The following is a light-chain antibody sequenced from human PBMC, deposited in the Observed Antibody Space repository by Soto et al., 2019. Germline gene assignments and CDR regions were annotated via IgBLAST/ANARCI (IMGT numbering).Light chain of an antibody. Sequence: EIVLTQSPVNLSLSPGERATLSCRASQSASSYLAWFQQKPGQAPRLLIYDASNRATGIAARFSGSASGTDFTLTISSLEPEDFAVYYCQQRSNWPPRITFGQGTRLEIK. CDR2: DAS. J-gene: IGKJ5*01. CDR1: QSASSY. V-gene: IGKV3-11*01. CDR3: QQRSNWPPRIT.